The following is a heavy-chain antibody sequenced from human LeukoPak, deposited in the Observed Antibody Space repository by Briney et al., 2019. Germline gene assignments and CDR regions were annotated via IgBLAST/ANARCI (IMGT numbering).Heavy chain of an antibody. V-gene: IGHV1-69*05. CDR1: GGTFSSYA. CDR3: ARGSDFWSGYYYYMDV. CDR2: IIPIFGTA. D-gene: IGHD3-3*01. Sequence: ASVKVSCKASGGTFSSYAISWVRQAPGQGLEWMGGIIPIFGTANYAQKFQGRVTITTDESTSTAYMELSSLRSEDTAVYYCARGSDFWSGYYYYMDVWGKGTTVTVSS. J-gene: IGHJ6*03.